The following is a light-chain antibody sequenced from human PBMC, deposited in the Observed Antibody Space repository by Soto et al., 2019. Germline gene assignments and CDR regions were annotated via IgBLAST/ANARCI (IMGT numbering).Light chain of an antibody. J-gene: IGLJ3*02. V-gene: IGLV2-11*01. Sequence: QSALTQPRSVSGSPGQSVTISCTGTSSDVGAYNYVSWYQHHPGKAPKLVIYDVTQRPSGVPDRFAGSKSGNTASLTISGLQAEDEADYYCCSYAGSSLWVFGGGTKVTVL. CDR3: CSYAGSSLWV. CDR2: DVT. CDR1: SSDVGAYNY.